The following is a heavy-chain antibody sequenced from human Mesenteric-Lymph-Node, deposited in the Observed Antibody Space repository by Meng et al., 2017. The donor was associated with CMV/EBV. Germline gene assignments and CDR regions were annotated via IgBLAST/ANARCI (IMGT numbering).Heavy chain of an antibody. D-gene: IGHD3-22*01. Sequence: CTGSGGSISSGGYYWTWIRQHPGKGLEWIGYIHYSGSTYYKPSLKSRVTISVDTSKNQFSLNLSSVTGADTAVYYCARDSSGYCWFDPWGHGALVTVSS. V-gene: IGHV4-31*03. CDR2: IHYSGST. CDR3: ARDSSGYCWFDP. CDR1: GGSISSGGYY. J-gene: IGHJ5*02.